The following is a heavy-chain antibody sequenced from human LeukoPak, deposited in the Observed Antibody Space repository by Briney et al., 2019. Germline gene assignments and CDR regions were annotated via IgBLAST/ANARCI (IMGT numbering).Heavy chain of an antibody. J-gene: IGHJ4*02. CDR1: GGSISSYY. V-gene: IGHV4-4*09. CDR3: ARHYDFWRGPDY. CDR2: IYTSGST. Sequence: SETLSLTCTVSGGSISSYYWSWIRQPPGKGLEWIGYIYTSGSTNYNPSLKSRVTISVDTSKNQFSLKLSSVTAADTAVYYCARHYDFWRGPDYWGQGTLVTVSS. D-gene: IGHD3-3*01.